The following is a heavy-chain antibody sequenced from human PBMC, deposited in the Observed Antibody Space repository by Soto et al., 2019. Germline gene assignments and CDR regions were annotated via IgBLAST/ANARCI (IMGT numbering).Heavy chain of an antibody. V-gene: IGHV3-30-3*01. CDR3: ASPRGDGYNYYFDY. D-gene: IGHD5-12*01. J-gene: IGHJ4*02. Sequence: QVQLVESGGGVVQPGRSLRLSCAASGFTFSSYAMHWVRQAPGKGLEWVAVISYDGSNKYYADSVKGRFTISRDNSKNTLDLQMNSLRAEDTAVYYCASPRGDGYNYYFDYWGQGTLVTGSS. CDR2: ISYDGSNK. CDR1: GFTFSSYA.